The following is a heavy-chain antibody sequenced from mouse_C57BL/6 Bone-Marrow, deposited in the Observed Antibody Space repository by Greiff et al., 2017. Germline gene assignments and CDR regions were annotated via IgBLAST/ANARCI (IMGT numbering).Heavy chain of an antibody. V-gene: IGHV5-16*01. CDR2: INYDGSST. J-gene: IGHJ3*01. CDR1: GFTFSDYY. Sequence: VKLVESEGGLVQPGSSMKLSCTASGFTFSDYYMAWVRQVPEKGLEWVANINYDGSSTYYLDSLKSRFIISRDNAKNILYLQMSSLKSEDTATYYCARDQEDYGSSYPFAYWGQGTLVTVSA. D-gene: IGHD1-1*01. CDR3: ARDQEDYGSSYPFAY.